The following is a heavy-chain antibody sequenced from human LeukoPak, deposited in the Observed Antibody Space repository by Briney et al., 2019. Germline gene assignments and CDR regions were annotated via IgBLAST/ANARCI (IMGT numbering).Heavy chain of an antibody. CDR3: ARAAAGKYNWFDP. D-gene: IGHD6-13*01. J-gene: IGHJ5*02. CDR2: INPNSGGT. CDR1: GYTFTGYY. V-gene: IGHV1-2*02. Sequence: RASVKVSCKASGYTFTGYYMHWVRQAPGQGLEWMGWINPNSGGTNYAQKFQGRVTMTRNTSISTAYMELSSLRSEDTAVYYCARAAAGKYNWFDPWGQGTLVTVSS.